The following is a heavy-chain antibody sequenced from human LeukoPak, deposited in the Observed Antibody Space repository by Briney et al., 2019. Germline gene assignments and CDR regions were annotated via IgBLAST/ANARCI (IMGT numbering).Heavy chain of an antibody. Sequence: SETLSLTCAVSGGSISSTSYYWAWIRQPPGKGLEWIGTIYYSGSTYHNPSLKNRVTLSVDTSRNQFSLRLSSVDAADTAVYYCAKAGVRYFDSSGLYAFDFWGQGTTVTVSS. D-gene: IGHD3-22*01. CDR1: GGSISSTSYY. CDR3: AKAGVRYFDSSGLYAFDF. J-gene: IGHJ3*01. V-gene: IGHV4-39*01. CDR2: IYYSGST.